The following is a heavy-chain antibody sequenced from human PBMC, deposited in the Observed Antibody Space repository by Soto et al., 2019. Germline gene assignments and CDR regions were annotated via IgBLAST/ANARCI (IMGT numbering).Heavy chain of an antibody. Sequence: SQTLSLTCAISGDSVSSINAAWNWIGLSPSRGLEWLGRTYYRSKWYNDYAVSVKSRITINPDTSKNQFSLQLNSVTPEDTAVYYCARDQWRQGRFDPWGQGTLVTVSS. V-gene: IGHV6-1*01. J-gene: IGHJ5*02. CDR3: ARDQWRQGRFDP. CDR1: GDSVSSINAA. D-gene: IGHD6-19*01. CDR2: TYYRSKWYN.